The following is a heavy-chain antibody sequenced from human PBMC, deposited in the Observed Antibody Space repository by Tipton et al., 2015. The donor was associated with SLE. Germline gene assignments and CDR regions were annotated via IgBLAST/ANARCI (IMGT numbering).Heavy chain of an antibody. CDR3: ARREEWGRYYYDSSAPRVDAFDI. CDR1: GGSFSGYY. Sequence: GLVKPSETLSLTCAVYGGSFSGYYWSWIRQPPGKGLEWIGEINHSGSTNYNPSLKSRVTISVDTSKNQFSLKLSSVTAADTAVYYCARREEWGRYYYDSSAPRVDAFDILGQGTMVTVSS. D-gene: IGHD3-22*01. CDR2: INHSGST. J-gene: IGHJ3*02. V-gene: IGHV4-34*01.